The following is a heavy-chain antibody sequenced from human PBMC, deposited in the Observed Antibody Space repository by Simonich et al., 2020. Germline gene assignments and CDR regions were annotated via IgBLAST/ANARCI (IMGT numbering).Heavy chain of an antibody. CDR1: GFTFSSYA. D-gene: IGHD2-21*02. CDR2: ISYDGSNK. CDR3: ARDGERYCGGDCYSYFDY. Sequence: QVQLVESGGGVVQPGRSLRLSCAASGFTFSSYAMHWVRQAPGKGLEWVTVISYDGSNKYYADSMKGRVTISRDNSKNTLYLQMNSLRAEDTAVYYCARDGERYCGGDCYSYFDYWGQGTLVTVSS. J-gene: IGHJ4*02. V-gene: IGHV3-30*07.